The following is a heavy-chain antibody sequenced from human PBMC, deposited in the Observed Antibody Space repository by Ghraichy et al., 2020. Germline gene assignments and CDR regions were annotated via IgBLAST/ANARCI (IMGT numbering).Heavy chain of an antibody. D-gene: IGHD3-22*01. J-gene: IGHJ2*01. CDR1: GYTFTSYA. CDR3: ARVEARYDSSGYYYWYFDL. V-gene: IGHV1-3*01. CDR2: INAGNGNT. Sequence: ASVKVSCKASGYTFTSYAMHWVRQAPGQRLEWMGWINAGNGNTKYSQKFQGRVTITRDTSASTAYMELSSLRSEDTAVYYCARVEARYDSSGYYYWYFDLWGRGTLVTVSS.